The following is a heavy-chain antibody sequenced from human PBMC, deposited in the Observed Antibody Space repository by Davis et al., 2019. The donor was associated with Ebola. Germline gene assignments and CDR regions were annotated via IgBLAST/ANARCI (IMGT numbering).Heavy chain of an antibody. CDR1: GFNFSNYA. CDR2: ISGSAAGS. V-gene: IGHV3-23*01. D-gene: IGHD6-13*01. J-gene: IGHJ4*02. CDR3: ARGRGRPVYSSSWTSFDY. Sequence: PGGSLRLSCATSGFNFSNYAMSWVRQTPGKGLEWVSTISGSAAGSHYADSVRGRFSVSRDNSKNTVYLQLNSLRVEDTAVYYCARGRGRPVYSSSWTSFDYWGQGTLVTVSS.